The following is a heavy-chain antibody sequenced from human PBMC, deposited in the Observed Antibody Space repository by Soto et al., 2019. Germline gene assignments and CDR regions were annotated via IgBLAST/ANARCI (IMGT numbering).Heavy chain of an antibody. V-gene: IGHV4-39*02. D-gene: IGHD3-16*01. CDR2: IYYSGST. Sequence: GXSXSSSIYYWGWIXRPPGKGLEWIGSIYYSGSTYYNPSLKSRVTISVDTSKNHFSLKVTSVNAADTAVYFCAREEKQLSRYGGDFDYWGQGILVTVSS. CDR3: AREEKQLSRYGGDFDY. CDR1: GXSXSSSIYY. J-gene: IGHJ4*02.